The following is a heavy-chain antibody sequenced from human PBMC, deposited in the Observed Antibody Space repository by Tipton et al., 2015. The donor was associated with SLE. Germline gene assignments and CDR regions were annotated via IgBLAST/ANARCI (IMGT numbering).Heavy chain of an antibody. V-gene: IGHV4-34*01. CDR1: GGSLSIYY. CDR3: ARGISGYSSSWYYYYYGMDV. D-gene: IGHD6-13*01. J-gene: IGHJ6*02. Sequence: TLSLTCSVSGGSLSIYYWSWIRQPPGEGLEWIGEINHSGNTNYNPSLKSRVTISVDTSKNQFSLKLSSVTVADTAVYYCARGISGYSSSWYYYYYGMDVWGQGTTVTVSS. CDR2: INHSGNT.